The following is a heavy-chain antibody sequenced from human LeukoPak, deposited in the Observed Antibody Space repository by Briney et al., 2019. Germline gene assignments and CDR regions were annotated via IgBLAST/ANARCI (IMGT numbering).Heavy chain of an antibody. V-gene: IGHV3-49*03. J-gene: IGHJ5*02. Sequence: GGSLRLSCTASGFTFGDYAMSWFRQAPGKGLEWVGFIRSKAYGGTTEYAASVKGRFTISRDDSKSIANLQMNSLKTEDTAVYYCTRGPDIVVARGFDPWGQGTLVTVSS. D-gene: IGHD2-2*01. CDR3: TRGPDIVVARGFDP. CDR1: GFTFGDYA. CDR2: IRSKAYGGTT.